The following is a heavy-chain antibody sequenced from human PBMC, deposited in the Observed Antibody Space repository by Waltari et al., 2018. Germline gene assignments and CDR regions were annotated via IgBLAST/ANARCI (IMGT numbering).Heavy chain of an antibody. J-gene: IGHJ4*02. V-gene: IGHV1-3*01. CDR1: GYTFTSSA. CDR3: ARATAMVLDFDY. Sequence: QVQLVQSGAEVKKPGASVKASCKASGYTFTSSAMHWVRQAPGQRLEWMGWINAGNGNTKYSQKFQGRVTITRDTSASTAYMELSSLRSEDTAVYYCARATAMVLDFDYWGQGTLVTVSS. CDR2: INAGNGNT. D-gene: IGHD5-18*01.